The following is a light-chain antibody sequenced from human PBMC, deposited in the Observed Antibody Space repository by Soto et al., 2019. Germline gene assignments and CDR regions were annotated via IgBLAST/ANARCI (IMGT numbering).Light chain of an antibody. CDR1: SSDVGGYNY. J-gene: IGLJ2*01. CDR3: SSHSSSSTLVV. CDR2: DVN. Sequence: QSVLTQPASMSGSPGQSITISCTGTSSDVGGYNYVSWYRQHPGKAPKLMIYDVNNRPSGVSNLFSGSKSGNTASLTISGLQAEDEADYYCSSHSSSSTLVVFGGGTKLTVL. V-gene: IGLV2-14*03.